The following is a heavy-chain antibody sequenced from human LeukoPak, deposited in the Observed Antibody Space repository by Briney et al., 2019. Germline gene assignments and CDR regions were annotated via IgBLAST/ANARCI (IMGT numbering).Heavy chain of an antibody. D-gene: IGHD3-22*01. Sequence: GESLKISCKGSGXRFTSSWIGWVRQMPGKGLEWMGIIYPGDSDTKYSPSFQGQVTISADKSISTAYLQWSSLKASDTAMYYCARVAYDSSGYYYGFDYWGQGTLVTVSS. CDR3: ARVAYDSSGYYYGFDY. J-gene: IGHJ4*02. V-gene: IGHV5-51*01. CDR2: IYPGDSDT. CDR1: GXRFTSSW.